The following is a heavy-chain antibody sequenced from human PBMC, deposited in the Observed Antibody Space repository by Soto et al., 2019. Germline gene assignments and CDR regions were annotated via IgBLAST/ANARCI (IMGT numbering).Heavy chain of an antibody. Sequence: EVQVVESGGGLVQPGGSLRLSCAASGFPFTTFEMNWVRQAPGKGLEWLSYINGGGDSVYYADSVRGRFTISRDNAKNSLYLQMSRLEDEDTGLYFCVGGGIRYFDYWGQGALVTVSS. CDR2: INGGGDSV. V-gene: IGHV3-48*03. J-gene: IGHJ4*02. CDR3: VGGGIRYFDY. CDR1: GFPFTTFE. D-gene: IGHD3-16*01.